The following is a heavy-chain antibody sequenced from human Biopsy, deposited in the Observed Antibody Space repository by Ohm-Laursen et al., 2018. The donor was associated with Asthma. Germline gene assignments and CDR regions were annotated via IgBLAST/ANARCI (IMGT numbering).Heavy chain of an antibody. Sequence: SQTLSLTCRVSGGYTGSSDHHWAWIRQAPGKGLEWIGFVFWSGSTHYSRSLERRVSISIDTATNEFSMKLWSVTPADTAVYFCARVVSYGDIYFGIDPWGQGTLVTVSS. J-gene: IGHJ5*02. D-gene: IGHD4-17*01. CDR3: ARVVSYGDIYFGIDP. CDR2: VFWSGST. CDR1: GGYTGSSDHH. V-gene: IGHV4-30-4*01.